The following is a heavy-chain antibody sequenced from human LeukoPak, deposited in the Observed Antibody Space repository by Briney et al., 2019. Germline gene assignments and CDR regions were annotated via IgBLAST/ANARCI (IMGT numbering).Heavy chain of an antibody. V-gene: IGHV7-4-1*02. CDR2: INTNTGNP. CDR3: ARASQQWLVQFFGFDP. J-gene: IGHJ5*02. D-gene: IGHD6-19*01. CDR1: GYTFTSYA. Sequence: ASVKVSCKASGYTFTSYAMNWVRQAPGQGLEWMGWINTNTGNPTYAQGFTGRFVFSLDASVGTAYLQISSLKAEDTAVYYCARASQQWLVQFFGFDPWGQGTLVTVSS.